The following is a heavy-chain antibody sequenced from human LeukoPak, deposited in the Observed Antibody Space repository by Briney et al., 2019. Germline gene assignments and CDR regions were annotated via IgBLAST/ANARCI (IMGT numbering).Heavy chain of an antibody. J-gene: IGHJ3*02. V-gene: IGHV1-18*01. CDR1: GYTFTSYG. CDR2: ISAYNGNT. D-gene: IGHD3-3*01. CDR3: ARAGPVTYYDFWSGYYGGI. Sequence: ASVKVSCKASGYTFTSYGISWVRQAPGQGLEWMGWISAYNGNTNYAQKLQGRVTMTTDTPTSTAYMELRSLRSDDTAVYYCARAGPVTYYDFWSGYYGGIWGQGTMVTVSS.